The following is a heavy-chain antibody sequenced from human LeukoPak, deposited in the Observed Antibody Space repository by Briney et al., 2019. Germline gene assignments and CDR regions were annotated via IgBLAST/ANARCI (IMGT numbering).Heavy chain of an antibody. J-gene: IGHJ3*02. V-gene: IGHV3-48*03. CDR1: GFTFSIFE. Sequence: GGSLRLSCTVSGFTFSIFEMNWVRQAPGKGLEWVAYITNSGSTIDYADSVKGRFTISRDNARNSLYLQMSSLRAEDTAVYYCVRGGGPSYKYDAFDIWGQGTMVTVSS. CDR3: VRGGGPSYKYDAFDI. D-gene: IGHD2-15*01. CDR2: ITNSGSTI.